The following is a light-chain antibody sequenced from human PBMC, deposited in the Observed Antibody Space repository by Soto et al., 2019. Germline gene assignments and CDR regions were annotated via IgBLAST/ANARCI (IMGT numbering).Light chain of an antibody. Sequence: IAMPQSPSTLSVSTGERATLSCRASQSVSSNLAWYQQKPGQAPRLLIYGASTRATGIPARFSGSGSGTEFTLTISSLQSEDFAVYYCQQYNNWPRTFGQGTK. CDR3: QQYNNWPRT. CDR1: QSVSSN. V-gene: IGKV3-15*01. J-gene: IGKJ1*01. CDR2: GAS.